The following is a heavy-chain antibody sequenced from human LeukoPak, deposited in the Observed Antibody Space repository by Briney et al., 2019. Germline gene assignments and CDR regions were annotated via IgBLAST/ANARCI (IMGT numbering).Heavy chain of an antibody. D-gene: IGHD3-22*01. CDR2: IYYSGST. Sequence: SETLSLTCAVYGGSFSGYYWSWIRQPPGKGLEWIGYIYYSGSTNYNPSLKSRVTISVDTSKNQFSLKLSSVTAADTAVYYCARGQYYYDSSGYYYFDYWGQGTLVTVSS. V-gene: IGHV4-59*01. CDR1: GGSFSGYY. J-gene: IGHJ4*02. CDR3: ARGQYYYDSSGYYYFDY.